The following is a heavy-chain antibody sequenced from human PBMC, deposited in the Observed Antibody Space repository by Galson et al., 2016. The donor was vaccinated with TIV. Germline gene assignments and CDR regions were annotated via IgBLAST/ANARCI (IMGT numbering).Heavy chain of an antibody. CDR2: TSFDGSYT. V-gene: IGHV3-30*03. J-gene: IGHJ4*02. D-gene: IGHD4-17*01. CDR3: ARDPRVYGDYLLAYFDY. Sequence: SLRLSCAASGFTFCSYGMHWVRQAPGKGLEWVAVTSFDGSYTNFADSVKGRFIISRDNSKSTVSLHMNNLRVEDTAVYYCARDPRVYGDYLLAYFDYWGQGTLVTVSS. CDR1: GFTFCSYG.